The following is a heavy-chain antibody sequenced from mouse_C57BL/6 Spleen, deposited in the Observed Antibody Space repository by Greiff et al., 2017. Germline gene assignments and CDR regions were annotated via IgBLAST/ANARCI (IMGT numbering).Heavy chain of an antibody. Sequence: QVQLQQPGAELVKPGASVKLSCKASGYTFTSYWMHWVKQRPGRGLEWIGRIDPKSGGTKYNEKFKSKATLTVDKPSSTAYMQLSSLTSEDSAVYYCASHYYGSSYGYFDVWGTGTTVTVSS. D-gene: IGHD1-1*01. V-gene: IGHV1-72*01. J-gene: IGHJ1*03. CDR3: ASHYYGSSYGYFDV. CDR2: IDPKSGGT. CDR1: GYTFTSYW.